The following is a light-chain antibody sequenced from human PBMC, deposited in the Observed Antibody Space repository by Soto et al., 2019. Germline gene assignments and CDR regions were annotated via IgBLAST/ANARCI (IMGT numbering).Light chain of an antibody. CDR1: SSDVGDKY. J-gene: IGLJ1*01. V-gene: IGLV2-8*01. CDR3: SAYAGSNTFV. Sequence: QSALAQPPSASGSPGPSVTISCTGTSSDVGDKYVSWYQQHLGKAPKLIIYEVTLRPSGVPDRFSGSKSGNTASLTVSGLQADDEADYYFSAYAGSNTFVFGTGTKLTVL. CDR2: EVT.